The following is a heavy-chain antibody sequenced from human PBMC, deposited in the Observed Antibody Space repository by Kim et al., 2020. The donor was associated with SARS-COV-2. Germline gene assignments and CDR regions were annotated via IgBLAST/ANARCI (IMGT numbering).Heavy chain of an antibody. Sequence: GGSLRLSCAASGFTFSSYWMHWVRQAPGKGLVWVSRINSDGSSTSYADSVKGRFTISRDNAKNTLYLQMNSLRAEDTAVYYCARAARQWLPGNYWGQGTLVTVSS. J-gene: IGHJ4*02. D-gene: IGHD6-19*01. V-gene: IGHV3-74*01. CDR3: ARAARQWLPGNY. CDR1: GFTFSSYW. CDR2: INSDGSST.